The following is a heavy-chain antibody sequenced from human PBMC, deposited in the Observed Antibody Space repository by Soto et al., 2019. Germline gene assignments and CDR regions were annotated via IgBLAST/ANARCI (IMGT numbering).Heavy chain of an antibody. CDR2: IYYSWST. CDR1: GGSISSSSYY. Sequence: PSETLSLTCTVSGGSISSSSYYWGWIRQPPGKGLEWIGYIYYSWSTYYNPSLKSRVTISVDTSKNQFSLKLSSVTAADTAVYYCATQEVGGSYVYTFDAWGQGTLVTVSS. CDR3: ATQEVGGSYVYTFDA. J-gene: IGHJ5*02. V-gene: IGHV4-39*01. D-gene: IGHD1-26*01.